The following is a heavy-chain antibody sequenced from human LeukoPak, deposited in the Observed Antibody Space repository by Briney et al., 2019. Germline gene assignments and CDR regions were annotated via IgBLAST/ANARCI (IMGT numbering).Heavy chain of an antibody. CDR3: ASGGAMEPLDY. CDR2: IYSGGST. CDR1: GFTVSSNY. Sequence: GALRLSCAASGFTVSSNYMSWVRQAPGKGLEWVSVIYSGGSTYYADSVKGRFTISRDNSKNTLYLQMNSLRAEDTAVYYCASGGAMEPLDYWGQGTLVTVSS. J-gene: IGHJ4*02. D-gene: IGHD5-18*01. V-gene: IGHV3-53*01.